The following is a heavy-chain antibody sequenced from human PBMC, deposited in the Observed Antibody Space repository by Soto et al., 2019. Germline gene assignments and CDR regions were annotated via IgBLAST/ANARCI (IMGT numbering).Heavy chain of an antibody. V-gene: IGHV3-30*18. J-gene: IGHJ3*02. Sequence: GCSIKLASASCGLTFRIYVMPWSRQDTGKGLEWVAVISYDGSNKYYADSVKGRFTISRDNSKNTLYLQMNSLRAEDTAVYYCAKLRDWLLPYDAFDIWGQGTMVTVSS. CDR1: GLTFRIYV. D-gene: IGHD3-9*01. CDR3: AKLRDWLLPYDAFDI. CDR2: ISYDGSNK.